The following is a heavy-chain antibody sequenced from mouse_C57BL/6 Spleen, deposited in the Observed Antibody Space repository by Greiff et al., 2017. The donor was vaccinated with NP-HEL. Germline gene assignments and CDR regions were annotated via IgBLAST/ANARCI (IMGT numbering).Heavy chain of an antibody. CDR2: IYPGDGDT. J-gene: IGHJ1*03. CDR1: GYAFSSYW. Sequence: VQLQQSGAELVKPGASVKISCKASGYAFSSYWMNWVKQRPGKGLEWIGQIYPGDGDTNYNGKFKGKATLTADKSSSTAYMQLSSLTSEDSAVYFGARWRDGNWYFDVWGTGTTVTVSS. V-gene: IGHV1-80*01. CDR3: ARWRDGNWYFDV. D-gene: IGHD2-1*01.